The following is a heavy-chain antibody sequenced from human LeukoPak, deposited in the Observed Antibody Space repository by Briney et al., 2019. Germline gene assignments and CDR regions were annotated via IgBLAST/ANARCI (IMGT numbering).Heavy chain of an antibody. CDR1: GGSIRSGSHY. J-gene: IGHJ4*02. CDR2: IYYSGST. Sequence: SETLSLTCTVSGGSIRSGSHYWAWIRPPPGKGLEWVGSIYYSGSTYYNPSLENRVTISIDTSKNHFSLKLSSRGAAETSVYYCAKRDDSGGNLVDLWGQGTLVTVS. D-gene: IGHD3-22*01. CDR3: AKRDDSGGNLVDL. V-gene: IGHV4-39*02.